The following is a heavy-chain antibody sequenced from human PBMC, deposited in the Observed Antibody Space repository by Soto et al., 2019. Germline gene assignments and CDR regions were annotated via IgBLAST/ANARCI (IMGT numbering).Heavy chain of an antibody. V-gene: IGHV4-30-4*08. CDR1: GGSISSGDYY. CDR3: ARERRCTSCYGGGEYDI. CDR2: IYDSGST. D-gene: IGHD2-2*01. Sequence: SETLSLTCSVSGGSISSGDYYWSWIRQPPGKGLEWIGYIYDSGSTYYNPSLKSRVTISVDTSKNQFSLRLSSVTAADTDVSYCARERRCTSCYGGGEYDIWGQGATVTVSS. J-gene: IGHJ6*02.